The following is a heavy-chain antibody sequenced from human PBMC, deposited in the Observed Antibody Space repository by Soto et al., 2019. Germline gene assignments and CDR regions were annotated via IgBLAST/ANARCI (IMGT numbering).Heavy chain of an antibody. CDR3: ARGKWGGGWSLGDYYSGMGV. J-gene: IGHJ6*02. D-gene: IGHD6-19*01. V-gene: IGHV4-34*01. CDR2: INYSEST. Sequence: QVQLQQWGAGLLKPSDTLSLTCAVYGASLSPYYWSWSWIRQPPGKGLEWIGEINYSESTKYNPSLKSRVTISVDTSKRQCSLDLRAVSAADMAVDCCARGKWGGGWSLGDYYSGMGVWGQGTRVTVSS. CDR1: GASLSPYY.